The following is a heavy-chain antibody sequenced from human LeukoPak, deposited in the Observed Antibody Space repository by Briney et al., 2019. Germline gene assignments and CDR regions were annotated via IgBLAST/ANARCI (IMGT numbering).Heavy chain of an antibody. J-gene: IGHJ4*02. CDR3: AKDPIFSGSYGVFDY. D-gene: IGHD1-26*01. CDR1: GSYW. CDR2: INSDGSWT. Sequence: GGSLRLSCAASGSYWMHWVRQAPGKGLVWVSHINSDGSWTSYADSVKGRLTISKDNAKNTVYLQMNSLRAGDTAVYYCAKDPIFSGSYGVFDYWGLGTLVTVSS. V-gene: IGHV3-74*01.